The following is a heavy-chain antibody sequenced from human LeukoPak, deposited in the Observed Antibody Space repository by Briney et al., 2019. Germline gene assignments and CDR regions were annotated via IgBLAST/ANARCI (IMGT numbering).Heavy chain of an antibody. V-gene: IGHV4-59*08. D-gene: IGHD1-26*01. CDR3: ARHSGGSSLDSSY. Sequence: SETLSLTCTVSGGSISSYYWSWIRQPPGKGLEWIGYIYYSGSTNYNPSLKSRVTISVDTSKNQFSLKLSSVTAADTAVYYCARHSGGSSLDSSYWGQGTLVTVSS. J-gene: IGHJ4*02. CDR2: IYYSGST. CDR1: GGSISSYY.